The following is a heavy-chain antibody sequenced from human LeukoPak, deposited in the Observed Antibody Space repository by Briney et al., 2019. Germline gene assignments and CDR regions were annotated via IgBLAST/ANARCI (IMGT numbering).Heavy chain of an antibody. CDR2: INAYNGNT. Sequence: GASVKVSCKTSGYTFTYYVISWVRQAPGQGLEWMGWINAYNGNTNDAQKFQGRVTMTTDTSTSTAYMELRSLRSDDTAVYYYARGEKPYDYWGQGTLVSVSS. D-gene: IGHD1-26*01. J-gene: IGHJ4*02. CDR1: GYTFTYYV. V-gene: IGHV1-18*01. CDR3: ARGEKPYDY.